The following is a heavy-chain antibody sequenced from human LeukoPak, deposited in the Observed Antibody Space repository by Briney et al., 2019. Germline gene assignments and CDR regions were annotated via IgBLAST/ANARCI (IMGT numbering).Heavy chain of an antibody. CDR1: GYTFTSYY. CDR3: ARAPHLAAPLDY. CDR2: INPSGGST. J-gene: IGHJ4*02. D-gene: IGHD6-6*01. Sequence: ASVKVSCKASGYTFTSYYMHWVRQAPGQGLGWMGIINPSGGSTSYAQKFQGRVTMTRDTSTSTVYMELSSLRSEDTAVYYCARAPHLAAPLDYWGQGTLVTVSS. V-gene: IGHV1-46*01.